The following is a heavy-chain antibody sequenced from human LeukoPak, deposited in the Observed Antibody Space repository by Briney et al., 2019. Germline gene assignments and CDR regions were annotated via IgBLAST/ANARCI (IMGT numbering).Heavy chain of an antibody. D-gene: IGHD2-15*01. Sequence: PGGSLRLSCLTSGFTFRSYGMHWVRQAPGKGLEWVAVIWYDGSNKYYADSVKGRFTVSRDDSKNTVYLQMSSLRAEDTAVYYCAREDCSGGFCSDYWGQGTLVTVSS. CDR3: AREDCSGGFCSDY. J-gene: IGHJ4*02. CDR1: GFTFRSYG. CDR2: IWYDGSNK. V-gene: IGHV3-33*01.